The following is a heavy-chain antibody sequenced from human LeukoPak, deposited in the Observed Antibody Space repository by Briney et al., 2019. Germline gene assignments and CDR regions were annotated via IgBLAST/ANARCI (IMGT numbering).Heavy chain of an antibody. CDR2: ISWDGDST. V-gene: IGHV3-43D*03. D-gene: IGHD3-22*01. Sequence: GGSLRLSCAASGFTFSSYWMSWVRQAPGKGLEWVSLISWDGDSTYYADSVKGRFTISRDNSKNSLYLQMNSLRAEDTALYYCAKGGGYDSSGFSEDWGQGTLVTVSS. J-gene: IGHJ4*02. CDR1: GFTFSSYW. CDR3: AKGGGYDSSGFSED.